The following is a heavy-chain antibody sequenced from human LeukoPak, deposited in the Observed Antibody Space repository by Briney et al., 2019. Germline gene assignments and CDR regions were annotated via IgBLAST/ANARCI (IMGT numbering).Heavy chain of an antibody. D-gene: IGHD3-10*01. V-gene: IGHV1-2*02. J-gene: IGHJ5*02. CDR2: INPNSGGT. Sequence: GASVKVSSTASGYTFTVYYMHWVRQAPGQGLEWMGWINPNSGGTNYAQKVQGRGIMTRDTSISTAYMELSRLRSDDTAVYYCARERYYYGSGSPSNWFDPWGQGTLVTVSS. CDR1: GYTFTVYY. CDR3: ARERYYYGSGSPSNWFDP.